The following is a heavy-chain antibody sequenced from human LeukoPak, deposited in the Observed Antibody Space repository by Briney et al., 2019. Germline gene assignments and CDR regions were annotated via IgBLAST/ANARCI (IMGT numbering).Heavy chain of an antibody. CDR2: IDPTTGNP. J-gene: IGHJ4*02. Sequence: ASVSASRKSSGYTFTNYTINWVRLAPGQGREGRGWIDPTTGNPTYAQGFAGRFVFSLDPSVTTTYLQISSLKAEDTAVYFCTRGRDTTGYFVYWGQGTLVTVSS. V-gene: IGHV7-4-1*02. D-gene: IGHD3-22*01. CDR1: GYTFTNYT. CDR3: TRGRDTTGYFVY.